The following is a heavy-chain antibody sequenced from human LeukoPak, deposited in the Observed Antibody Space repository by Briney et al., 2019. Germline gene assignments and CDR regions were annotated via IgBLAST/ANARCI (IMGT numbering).Heavy chain of an antibody. J-gene: IGHJ4*02. V-gene: IGHV3-73*01. CDR2: IRSKANSYVT. CDR1: GLSFSGSA. D-gene: IGHD3-16*02. CDR3: AKGGTSYDYVWGSYRSGGFDY. Sequence: GGSLRLSCAASGLSFSGSAMHWVRQASGRGLEWLGRIRSKANSYVTAYAASVNGRFIISRDDSRNTAYLQMNSLQTEDTAVYYCAKGGTSYDYVWGSYRSGGFDYCGQGTLVTVSS.